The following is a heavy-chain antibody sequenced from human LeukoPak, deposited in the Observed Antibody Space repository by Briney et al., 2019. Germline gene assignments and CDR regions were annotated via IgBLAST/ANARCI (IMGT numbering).Heavy chain of an antibody. CDR3: ARSQTPDYYYYGMDV. D-gene: IGHD2-2*01. CDR1: GGTFTSYA. V-gene: IGHV1-69*04. Sequence: ASVKVSCKASGGTFTSYAISWVRQAPGQGLEWRGRIIPILGIANYAQKFQGRVTITADKSTSTAYMELSSLRSEDTAVYYCARSQTPDYYYYGMDVWGQGTTVTVSS. J-gene: IGHJ6*02. CDR2: IIPILGIA.